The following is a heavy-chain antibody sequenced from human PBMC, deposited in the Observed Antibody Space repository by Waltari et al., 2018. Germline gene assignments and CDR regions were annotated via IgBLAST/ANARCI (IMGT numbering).Heavy chain of an antibody. V-gene: IGHV3-30*18. Sequence: QVQLVESGGGVVQPGRSLRLSCAASGFTFSSYGMHWVRQAPGQGLEWVAVISYDGSNKYYADSVKGRFTISRDNSKNTLYLQMNSLRDEDTAVYYCAKEGDSSGLYYYYYYMDVWGKGTTVTVSS. CDR1: GFTFSSYG. CDR3: AKEGDSSGLYYYYYYMDV. CDR2: ISYDGSNK. D-gene: IGHD3-22*01. J-gene: IGHJ6*03.